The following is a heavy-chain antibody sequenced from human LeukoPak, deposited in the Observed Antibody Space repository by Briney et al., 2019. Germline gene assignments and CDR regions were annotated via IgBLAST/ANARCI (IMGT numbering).Heavy chain of an antibody. CDR3: ARLDSSGSYFDY. D-gene: IGHD3-22*01. CDR1: GGSISSYY. CDR2: IYYSGST. V-gene: IGHV4-59*08. Sequence: SETLSLTCTVSGGSISSYYWSWMRQPPGKGLEWIGYIYYSGSTNYNPSLKSRVTISVDTSKNQFSLKLSSVTVADTAVYYCARLDSSGSYFDYWGQGTLVTVSS. J-gene: IGHJ4*02.